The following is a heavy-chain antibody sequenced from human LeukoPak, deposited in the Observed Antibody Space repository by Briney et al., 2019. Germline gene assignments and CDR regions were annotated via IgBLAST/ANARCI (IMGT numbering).Heavy chain of an antibody. J-gene: IGHJ6*02. D-gene: IGHD4-23*01. Sequence: PSQTLSLTRAVSGGSISSGGYSWSWIRQPPGKGLEWIGYIYHSGSTYYNPSLKSRVTISVDRSKNQFSLKLSSVTAADTAVYYCARGANNYGGNLRGPRGYGMDVWGQGTTVTVSS. CDR1: GGSISSGGYS. CDR3: ARGANNYGGNLRGPRGYGMDV. CDR2: IYHSGST. V-gene: IGHV4-30-2*01.